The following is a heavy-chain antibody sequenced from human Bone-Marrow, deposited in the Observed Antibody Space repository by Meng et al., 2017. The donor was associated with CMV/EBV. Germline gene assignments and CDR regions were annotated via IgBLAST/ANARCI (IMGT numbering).Heavy chain of an antibody. J-gene: IGHJ6*02. CDR3: ATNPFSRYPYYYYGMDV. V-gene: IGHV1-58*01. D-gene: IGHD3-22*01. Sequence: SVKVSCKASGFTLSSSGVHWVRQARGQRPEWIGWIVVGSGSTNYAQKFQERVTITRDMSTGTAYMELRSLRSEDTAVYYCATNPFSRYPYYYYGMDVWGQGTPVTVSS. CDR1: GFTLSSSG. CDR2: IVVGSGST.